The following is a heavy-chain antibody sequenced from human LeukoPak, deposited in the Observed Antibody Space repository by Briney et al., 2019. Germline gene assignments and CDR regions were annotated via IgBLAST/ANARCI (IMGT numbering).Heavy chain of an antibody. J-gene: IGHJ6*02. D-gene: IGHD2-8*01. CDR1: GFTFSGYG. CDR2: ISYDGHNE. CDR3: AKGVGYGGMDV. V-gene: IGHV3-30*18. Sequence: GRSLRLSCAASGFTFSGYGMHWVRQAPGKGLEWVAVISYDGHNEYYADSVKGRFTISRDNSKNTVYVQMNSLRAKDTAVYYCAKGVGYGGMDVWGQGTTVTVSS.